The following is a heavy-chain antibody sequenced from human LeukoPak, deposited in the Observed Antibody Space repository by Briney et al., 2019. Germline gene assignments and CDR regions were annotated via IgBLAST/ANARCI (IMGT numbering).Heavy chain of an antibody. CDR3: ARDMGYSDSSGSSNWFDP. Sequence: GASVKVSGKASGGTYSSYAISWVRQAPGQGLEWMGGIIPIFGSANYAQKFQGRVTITADESTSTAYMELSSLRSEDTAVYYCARDMGYSDSSGSSNWFDPWGQGTLVTVSS. D-gene: IGHD3-22*01. J-gene: IGHJ5*02. CDR1: GGTYSSYA. CDR2: IIPIFGSA. V-gene: IGHV1-69*13.